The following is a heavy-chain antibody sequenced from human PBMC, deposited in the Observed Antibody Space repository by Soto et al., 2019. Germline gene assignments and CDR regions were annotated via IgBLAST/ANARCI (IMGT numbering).Heavy chain of an antibody. V-gene: IGHV1-18*04. CDR2: ISAYNGNT. J-gene: IGHJ5*02. CDR1: GYTFTSYG. D-gene: IGHD2-2*01. CDR3: ARDVSDIVVVPAASMTGLDP. Sequence: ASVKVSCKASGYTFTSYGISWVRQAPGQGLEWMGWISAYNGNTNYAQKLQGRVTMTTDTSTSTAYMELSSLRSEDTAVYYCARDVSDIVVVPAASMTGLDPWGQGTMVTVSS.